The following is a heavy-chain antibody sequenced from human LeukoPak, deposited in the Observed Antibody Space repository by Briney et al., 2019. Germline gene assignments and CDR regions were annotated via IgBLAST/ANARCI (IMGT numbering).Heavy chain of an antibody. J-gene: IGHJ6*03. CDR3: AKGGNYYGSGTYIYYNSYMDV. CDR1: RFTFSSYA. D-gene: IGHD3-10*01. CDR2: FGGSGDST. V-gene: IGHV3-23*01. Sequence: GRSLRLSCAPSRFTFSSYAVNWGRQAPGKGLGWVSVFGGSGDSTYYADSVKGRFTFSRANSKSTLYLQMNSLRAEDTAVYYCAKGGNYYGSGTYIYYNSYMDVWGKGTTVTVSS.